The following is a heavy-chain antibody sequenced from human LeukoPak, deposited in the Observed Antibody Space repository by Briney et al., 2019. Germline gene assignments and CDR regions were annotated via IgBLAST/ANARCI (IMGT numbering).Heavy chain of an antibody. Sequence: PSETLSLTCTVSGDSIRNYYYSWIRQPPGKGLEWVGYIYYSGSTSYNPSLKSRVTISVDTSKNQFSLKLSSVTAADTAMYYCARHFTGPGTYTPYFGMDVWGQGTTGTVSS. D-gene: IGHD3-16*01. J-gene: IGHJ6*02. CDR2: IYYSGST. V-gene: IGHV4-59*08. CDR1: GDSIRNYY. CDR3: ARHFTGPGTYTPYFGMDV.